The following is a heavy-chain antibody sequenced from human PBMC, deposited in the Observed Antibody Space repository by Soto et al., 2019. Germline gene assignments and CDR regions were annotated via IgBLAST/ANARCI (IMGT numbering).Heavy chain of an antibody. CDR2: IYHSGSI. D-gene: IGHD3-3*01. J-gene: IGHJ5*02. CDR3: ARGPPIFP. Sequence: SETLSLTCTVSGGSISSGGYSWSWIRQPPGKGLEWIGYIYHSGSIYYNPSLKSRVTISVDRSKNQFSLKLSSVTAADTAVYYCARGPPIFPWGQGTLVTLSS. CDR1: GGSISSGGYS. V-gene: IGHV4-30-2*01.